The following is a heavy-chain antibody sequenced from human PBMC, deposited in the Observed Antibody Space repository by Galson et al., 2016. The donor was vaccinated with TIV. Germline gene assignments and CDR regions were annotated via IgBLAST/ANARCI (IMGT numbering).Heavy chain of an antibody. J-gene: IGHJ6*02. CDR2: IIPLFGSA. CDR1: GGSFSSYV. CDR3: ATDRNTAMDTSYYYYGVDV. V-gene: IGHV1-69*13. D-gene: IGHD5-18*01. Sequence: SVKVSCKASGGSFSSYVFNWVRQAPGQGLEWMGNIIPLFGSANYAQKFQGRVTITADESTSTAYMELSSLTSEDTAIYYCATDRNTAMDTSYYYYGVDVWGQGTPVTVSS.